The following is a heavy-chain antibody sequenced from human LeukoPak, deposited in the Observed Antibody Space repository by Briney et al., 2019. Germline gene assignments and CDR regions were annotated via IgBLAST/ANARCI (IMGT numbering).Heavy chain of an antibody. CDR1: GFTFSSYG. V-gene: IGHV3-30*18. CDR3: AKDRVMVRGGSWFDP. J-gene: IGHJ5*02. D-gene: IGHD3-10*01. Sequence: GGSLRLSCAASGFTFSSYGMHWVRQAPGKGLEWVAVISYDGSNKYYADSVKGRFTISRDNSKNTLYLQMNSLRAEDTAVYYCAKDRVMVRGGSWFDPWGQGTLVTVSS. CDR2: ISYDGSNK.